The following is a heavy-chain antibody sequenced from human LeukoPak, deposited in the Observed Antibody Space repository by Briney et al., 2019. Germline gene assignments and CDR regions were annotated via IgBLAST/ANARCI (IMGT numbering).Heavy chain of an antibody. J-gene: IGHJ4*02. D-gene: IGHD5/OR15-5a*01. CDR3: ARDGRGVSHY. Sequence: SGGSLRLSCAASEFTFSGYWMSWVRQAPGKGLEWVANIEQDANEKYYVDSVKGRFTISRDNAKNSLYLQMNSLRDEDTAVYYCARDGRGVSHYWGQGTLVTVSS. CDR1: EFTFSGYW. CDR2: IEQDANEK. V-gene: IGHV3-7*01.